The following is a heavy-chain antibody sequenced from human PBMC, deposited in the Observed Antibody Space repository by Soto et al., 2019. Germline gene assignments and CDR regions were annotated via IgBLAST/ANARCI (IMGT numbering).Heavy chain of an antibody. CDR3: ARDDHYYDCSVYSSDWYYYGMDF. Sequence: ASVKVSCKASGYTFTGYYMHWVRQAPGQGLEWMGWINPNSGGTNYAQKFQGWVTMTRDTSISTAYMELSRLRSDDTAVYYCARDDHYYDCSVYSSDWYYYGMDFRGQGTTVTVSS. D-gene: IGHD3-22*01. CDR2: INPNSGGT. CDR1: GYTFTGYY. V-gene: IGHV1-2*04. J-gene: IGHJ6*01.